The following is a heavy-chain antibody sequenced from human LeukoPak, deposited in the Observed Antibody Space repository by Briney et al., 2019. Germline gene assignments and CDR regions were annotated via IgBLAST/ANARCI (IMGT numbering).Heavy chain of an antibody. J-gene: IGHJ5*02. Sequence: GGSLRLSCVASGFTFSSYGMHWVRQAPGKGLEWVAVISHDGSNIHYGDSVQGRFTISRDNSKNTLYLQMNSLRAEDTAMYYCAKDPYRVVVATGNYLDPWGQGTLVTVSS. V-gene: IGHV3-30*19. D-gene: IGHD2-15*01. CDR1: GFTFSSYG. CDR3: AKDPYRVVVATGNYLDP. CDR2: ISHDGSNI.